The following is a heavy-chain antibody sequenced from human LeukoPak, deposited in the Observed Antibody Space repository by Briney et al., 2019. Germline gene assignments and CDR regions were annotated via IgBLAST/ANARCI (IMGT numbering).Heavy chain of an antibody. Sequence: SETLSLTCTVSGDSISSGDYYWSWIRQPPGKGLEWIGYIYYSGSTNYNPSLKSRVTISVDTSKNQFSLKLSSVTAADTAVYYCARMYYDLWSGKGNWFDPWGQGTLVTVSS. D-gene: IGHD3-3*01. CDR3: ARMYYDLWSGKGNWFDP. J-gene: IGHJ5*02. V-gene: IGHV4-61*08. CDR1: GDSISSGDYY. CDR2: IYYSGST.